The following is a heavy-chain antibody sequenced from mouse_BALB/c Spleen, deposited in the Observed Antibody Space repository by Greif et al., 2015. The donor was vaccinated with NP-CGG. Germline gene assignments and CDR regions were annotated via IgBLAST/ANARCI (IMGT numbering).Heavy chain of an antibody. J-gene: IGHJ1*01. CDR1: GYTFTDYE. CDR2: IDPETGGT. D-gene: IGHD2-1*01. Sequence: QVQLQQSGAELVRPGASVTLSCKASGYTFTDYEMHWVKQTPVHGLEWIGAIDPETGGTAYNQKFKGKATLTADKSSSTAYMELRSLTSEDSAVYYCTRANGNYLWYFDVWGAGTTVTVSS. V-gene: IGHV1-15*01. CDR3: TRANGNYLWYFDV.